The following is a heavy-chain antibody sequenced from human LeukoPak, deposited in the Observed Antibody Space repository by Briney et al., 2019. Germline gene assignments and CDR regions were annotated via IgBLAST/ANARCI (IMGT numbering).Heavy chain of an antibody. D-gene: IGHD4-17*01. CDR3: ARDGQRQAYGDYVDY. J-gene: IGHJ4*02. CDR2: ISSSGSTI. Sequence: GGSLRLSCAASGFTFSSHAMSWVRQAPGKGLEWVSYISSSGSTIYYADSVKGRFTISRDNAKNSLYLQMNSLRAEDTAVYYCARDGQRQAYGDYVDYWGQGTLVTVSS. CDR1: GFTFSSHA. V-gene: IGHV3-48*04.